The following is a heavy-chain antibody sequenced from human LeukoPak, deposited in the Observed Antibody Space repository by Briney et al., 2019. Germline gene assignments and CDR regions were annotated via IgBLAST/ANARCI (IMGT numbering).Heavy chain of an antibody. J-gene: IGHJ4*02. Sequence: GGSLRLSCAASGFTFSSYSMNWVRQAPGKGLEWVSYISSSSSTIYCADSVKGRFTISRDNAKNSLYLQMNSLRDEDTAVYYCARWPFGSSWYFDYWGQGTLVTVSS. D-gene: IGHD6-13*01. V-gene: IGHV3-48*02. CDR2: ISSSSSTI. CDR3: ARWPFGSSWYFDY. CDR1: GFTFSSYS.